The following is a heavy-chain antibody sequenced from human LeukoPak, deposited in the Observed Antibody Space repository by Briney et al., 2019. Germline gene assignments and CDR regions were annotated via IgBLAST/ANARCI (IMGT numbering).Heavy chain of an antibody. D-gene: IGHD3-22*01. V-gene: IGHV1-18*01. Sequence: ASVKVSCKASGYTFTSYGISWVRQAPGQGLEWMGWISAYNGNTNYAQKLQGRVTMTTDTSTSTAYMELRGLRSDDTAVYYCARAPYYYDSSGYYAMYYYYYYMDVWGKGTTVTVSS. J-gene: IGHJ6*03. CDR2: ISAYNGNT. CDR1: GYTFTSYG. CDR3: ARAPYYYDSSGYYAMYYYYYYMDV.